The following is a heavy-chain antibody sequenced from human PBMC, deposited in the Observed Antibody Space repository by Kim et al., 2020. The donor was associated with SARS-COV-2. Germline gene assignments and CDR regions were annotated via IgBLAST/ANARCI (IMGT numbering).Heavy chain of an antibody. J-gene: IGHJ5*02. D-gene: IGHD4-17*01. Sequence: GGSLRLYCAASGFTFSSYSMNWVRQAPGKGLEWVSSISSSSSYIYYADSVKGRFTISRDNAKNSLYLQMNSLRAEDTAVYYCARDPGYGDPDNWFDPWGQGTLVTVSS. CDR3: ARDPGYGDPDNWFDP. CDR2: ISSSSSYI. V-gene: IGHV3-21*01. CDR1: GFTFSSYS.